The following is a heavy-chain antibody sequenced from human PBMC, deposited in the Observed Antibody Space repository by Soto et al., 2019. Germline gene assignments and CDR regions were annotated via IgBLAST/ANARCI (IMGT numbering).Heavy chain of an antibody. CDR1: GYTFTNYA. V-gene: IGHV1-18*01. CDR2: ANTYNGNP. J-gene: IGHJ4*02. CDR3: ARNSQYRTSWQRFDS. Sequence: QVQLVQSGGQLKKPGASVKVSCKASGYTFTNYAITWVRQAPGRGLEWMGWANTYNGNPNYTQIFQGRVTMTTDTSTGTALTELTSLKSEDSDINYCARNSQYRTSWQRFDSWGQGTLVTVSS. D-gene: IGHD6-13*01.